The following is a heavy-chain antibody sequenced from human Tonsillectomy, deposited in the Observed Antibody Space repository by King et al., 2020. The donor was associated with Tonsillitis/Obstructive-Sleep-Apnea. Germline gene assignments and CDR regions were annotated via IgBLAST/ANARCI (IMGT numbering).Heavy chain of an antibody. J-gene: IGHJ4*03. CDR3: AGLYGDGRGYFDY. CDR2: IYYSGTT. CDR1: GGSISSSSYY. D-gene: IGHD4-17*01. V-gene: IGHV4-39*01. Sequence: QLQESGPGLVKPSETLSLTCTVSGGSISSSSYYWGWIRQPPGKGLEWLGSIYYSGTTYYNPSLKSRATISVDTSKNQFSLKLGSVTAADTAVYYCAGLYGDGRGYFDYWGQGTLVSVSS.